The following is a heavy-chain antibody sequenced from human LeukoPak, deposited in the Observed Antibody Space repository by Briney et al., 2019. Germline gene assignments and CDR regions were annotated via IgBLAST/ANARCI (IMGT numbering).Heavy chain of an antibody. CDR3: ARHWTGRFGFDP. Sequence: SETLSLTCAVYGGSFSGYYWSWIRQPPGKGLEWIGEINHSGSTNYNPSLKSRVTISVDTSKNQFSLKLSSVTAADTAVYYCARHWTGRFGFDPWGQGTLVTVSS. V-gene: IGHV4-34*01. D-gene: IGHD3/OR15-3a*01. J-gene: IGHJ5*02. CDR1: GGSFSGYY. CDR2: INHSGST.